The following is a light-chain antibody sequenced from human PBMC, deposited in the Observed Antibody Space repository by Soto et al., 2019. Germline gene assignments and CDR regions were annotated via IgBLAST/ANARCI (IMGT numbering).Light chain of an antibody. V-gene: IGKV1-5*01. CDR1: QSIRTW. CDR2: GVS. J-gene: IGKJ1*01. Sequence: DIKLTQSPSSLSASVGDRVTITCRASQSIRTWLAWYQQKPGKAPKLLIYGVSSLEGGVPSRCSGGESGTDFSLTISRLQPDDSATYYCQQYASYWTFGQGTKVDIK. CDR3: QQYASYWT.